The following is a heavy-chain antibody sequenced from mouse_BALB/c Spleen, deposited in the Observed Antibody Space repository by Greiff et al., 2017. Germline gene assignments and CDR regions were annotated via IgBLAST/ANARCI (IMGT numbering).Heavy chain of an antibody. D-gene: IGHD2-2*01. V-gene: IGHV1-63*02. CDR1: GYTFTNYW. CDR2: IYPGGGYT. J-gene: IGHJ4*01. CDR3: ARSRVYGYDRYYAMDY. Sequence: QVQLQQSGAELVRPGTSVKISCKASGYTFTNYWLGWVKQRPGHGLEWIGDIYPGGGYTNYNEKFKGKATLTADTSSSTAYMQLSSLTSEDSAVYFCARSRVYGYDRYYAMDYWGQGTSVTVSS.